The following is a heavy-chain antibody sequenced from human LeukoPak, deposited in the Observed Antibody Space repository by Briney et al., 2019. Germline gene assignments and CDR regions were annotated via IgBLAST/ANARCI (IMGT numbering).Heavy chain of an antibody. Sequence: GGTLRLSCAASGFTFSSYAMSWVRQAPGKGLEWVSAISGSGGSTYYAASVKGRFTISRDNSKNTLYLQMNSLRAEDTAVYYCAKDVIVGATGLLLFDYWGQGTLVTVSS. CDR1: GFTFSSYA. CDR2: ISGSGGST. J-gene: IGHJ4*02. D-gene: IGHD1-26*01. CDR3: AKDVIVGATGLLLFDY. V-gene: IGHV3-23*01.